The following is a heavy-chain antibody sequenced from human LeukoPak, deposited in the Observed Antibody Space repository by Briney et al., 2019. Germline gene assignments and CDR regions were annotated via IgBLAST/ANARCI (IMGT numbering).Heavy chain of an antibody. CDR1: GGFISNYY. Sequence: SETLSLTCSVSGGFISNYYWSWIRRPAGKGLEWIGRMSTSGKTNYNPSLKSRVTMSVDTSNNQFFLNLSSVTAADTAVSYCARDSRYYDYWSGYLDYWGQGTLVTVSS. D-gene: IGHD3-3*01. CDR3: ARDSRYYDYWSGYLDY. CDR2: MSTSGKT. V-gene: IGHV4-4*07. J-gene: IGHJ4*02.